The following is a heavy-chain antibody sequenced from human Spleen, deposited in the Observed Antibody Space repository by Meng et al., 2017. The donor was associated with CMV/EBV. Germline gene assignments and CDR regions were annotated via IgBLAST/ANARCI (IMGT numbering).Heavy chain of an antibody. CDR3: ARRRIQLWLGGYYFDY. J-gene: IGHJ4*02. CDR1: GGSFSGYY. Sequence: LRLSCAVYGGSFSGYYWSWIRQPPGKGLEWIGEINHSGSTNYNPSLKSRVTISVDTSKNQFSLKLSSVTAADTAVYYCARRRIQLWLGGYYFDYWGQGTLVTVSS. D-gene: IGHD5-18*01. CDR2: INHSGST. V-gene: IGHV4-34*01.